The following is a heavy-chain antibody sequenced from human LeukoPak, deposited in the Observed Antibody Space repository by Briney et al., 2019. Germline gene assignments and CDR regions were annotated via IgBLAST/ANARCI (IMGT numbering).Heavy chain of an antibody. D-gene: IGHD2-2*01. CDR1: GFTFSSYA. CDR3: AKDRSVVVPAATLDY. Sequence: GGSLRLSCAASGFTFSSYAMSWVRQAPGKGLEWVSAISGSGGSTYYADSVKGRFTISRDNSKNTLYLQMNSLRAEDTAVYYCAKDRSVVVPAATLDYWGQGTLVTVPS. V-gene: IGHV3-23*01. J-gene: IGHJ4*02. CDR2: ISGSGGST.